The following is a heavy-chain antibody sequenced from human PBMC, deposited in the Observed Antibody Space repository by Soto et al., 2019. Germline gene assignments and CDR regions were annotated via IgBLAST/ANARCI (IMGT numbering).Heavy chain of an antibody. CDR2: TYYRSKWYN. Sequence: RQSPSRGLEWLGRTYYRSKWYNDYAVSVKSRITINPDTSKNQFSLQLNSVTPYYPAVYGCRRGSNVSDFWGQGTSVIVSS. D-gene: IGHD1-1*01. CDR3: RRGSNVSDF. J-gene: IGHJ4*02. V-gene: IGHV6-1*01.